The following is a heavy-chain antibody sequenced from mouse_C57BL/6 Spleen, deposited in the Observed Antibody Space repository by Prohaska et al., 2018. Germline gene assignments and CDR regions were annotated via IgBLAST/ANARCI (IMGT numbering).Heavy chain of an antibody. J-gene: IGHJ4*01. CDR2: INPNNGGT. D-gene: IGHD1-1*01. V-gene: IGHV1-26*01. CDR3: ARSGYYGSSSYAMDY. Sequence: HGKSLEWIGDINPNNGGTSYNQKFKGKATLTVDKSSSTAYMELRSLTSEDSAVYYCARSGYYGSSSYAMDYWGQETSVTVSS.